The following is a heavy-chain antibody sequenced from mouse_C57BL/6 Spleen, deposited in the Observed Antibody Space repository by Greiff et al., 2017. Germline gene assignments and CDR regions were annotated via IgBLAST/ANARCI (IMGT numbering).Heavy chain of an antibody. V-gene: IGHV5-15*01. CDR3: ARRGLSELGMDY. D-gene: IGHD1-1*02. J-gene: IGHJ4*01. CDR1: GFTFSDYG. Sequence: EVKLMESGGGLVQPGGSLKLSCAASGFTFSDYGMAWVRQAPRKGPEWVAFISNLAYSIYYADTVTGRFTISRENAKNTLYLEMSSLRSEDTAMYYCARRGLSELGMDYWGQGTSVTVSS. CDR2: ISNLAYSI.